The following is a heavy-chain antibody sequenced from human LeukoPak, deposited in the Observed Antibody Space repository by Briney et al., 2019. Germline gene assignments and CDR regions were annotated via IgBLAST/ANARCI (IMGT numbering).Heavy chain of an antibody. CDR3: ARGGRWLQSDYFDY. V-gene: IGHV1-2*02. J-gene: IGHJ4*02. CDR1: GYTFTKYY. D-gene: IGHD5-24*01. CDR2: INPNSGGT. Sequence: ASVKVSCKASGYTFTKYYMQWVRQAPGQGLEWMGWINPNSGGTSYAQKFQGRVTMTRDTSISTAYMELSSLRSEDTAVYYCARGGRWLQSDYFDYWGQGTLVTVSS.